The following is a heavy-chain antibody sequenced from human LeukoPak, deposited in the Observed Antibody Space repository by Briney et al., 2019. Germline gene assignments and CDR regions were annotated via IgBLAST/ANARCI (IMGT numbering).Heavy chain of an antibody. CDR3: AKDRDSSGHDAFDF. CDR1: GFTFDDYA. Sequence: PGGSLRLSCAASGFTFDDYAMHWVRQAPGKGLEWVSLINWDGGSTYHADSVKGRFSISRDNSKKSLYLQMNSLRPEDTALYYCAKDRDSSGHDAFDFWGQGTMVTVSS. D-gene: IGHD3-22*01. CDR2: INWDGGST. J-gene: IGHJ3*01. V-gene: IGHV3-43D*03.